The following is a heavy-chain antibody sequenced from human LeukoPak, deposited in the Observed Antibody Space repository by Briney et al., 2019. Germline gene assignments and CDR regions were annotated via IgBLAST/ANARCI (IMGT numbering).Heavy chain of an antibody. CDR2: IYHSGST. J-gene: IGHJ4*02. V-gene: IGHV4-39*07. D-gene: IGHD6-13*01. CDR3: ARVGWEYSSSWLDY. Sequence: SETLSLTCTVSGGSISSSSYYWGWIRQPPGKGLEWIGSIYHSGSTNYNPSLKSRVTISVDKSKNQFSLKLSSVTAADTAVYYCARVGWEYSSSWLDYWGQGTLVTVSS. CDR1: GGSISSSSYY.